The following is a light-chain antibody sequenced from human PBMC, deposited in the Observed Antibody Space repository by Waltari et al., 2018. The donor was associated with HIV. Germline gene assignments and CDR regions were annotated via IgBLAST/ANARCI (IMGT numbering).Light chain of an antibody. V-gene: IGKV3-15*01. CDR1: QSVSSN. Sequence: EKVMTQSPATLSVSPGERATLSCRPRQSVSSNLAWYQQRPCQAPRLLIYGASTTATGIPARFSGSGSGTEFTLPISSLQYEDFAVYYCQQYNNWPETFGQGTKVEI. CDR2: GAS. J-gene: IGKJ1*01. CDR3: QQYNNWPET.